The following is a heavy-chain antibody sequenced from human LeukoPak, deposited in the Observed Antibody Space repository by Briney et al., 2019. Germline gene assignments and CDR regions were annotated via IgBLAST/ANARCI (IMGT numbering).Heavy chain of an antibody. Sequence: GGSLRLSCAASGFTVSSNYMSWVRQAPGKGLEWVSVIYSGGSTYYADSVKGRFTISRDNFKNTLYLQMNSLRAEDTAVYYCARVDYGDYGFDYWGQGTLVTVSS. J-gene: IGHJ4*02. CDR3: ARVDYGDYGFDY. CDR1: GFTVSSNY. CDR2: IYSGGST. V-gene: IGHV3-66*01. D-gene: IGHD4-17*01.